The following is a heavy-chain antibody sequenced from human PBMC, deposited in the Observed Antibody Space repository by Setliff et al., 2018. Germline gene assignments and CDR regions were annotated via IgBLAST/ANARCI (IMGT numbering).Heavy chain of an antibody. CDR3: ARDRSYYAAGSLTKWFDY. CDR1: GASISSGTYY. CDR2: IHYLGTT. D-gene: IGHD3-10*01. V-gene: IGHV4-39*02. Sequence: SGTLSLTCTVSGASISSGTYYWAWIRQPPGKGREWLGRIHYLGTTYSNASLASRLTMSVDTSKNQFSLRLTSVTAEDTAVYYCARDRSYYAAGSLTKWFDYWGQGALVTVSS. J-gene: IGHJ4*02.